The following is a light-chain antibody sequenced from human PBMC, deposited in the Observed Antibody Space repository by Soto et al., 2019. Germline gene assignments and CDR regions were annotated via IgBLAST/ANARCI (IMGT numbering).Light chain of an antibody. V-gene: IGKV1-5*03. J-gene: IGKJ1*01. Sequence: DIQGTQSPSTLSRSVGARVAITCRASQTISNWWAWYQQKPGKAPNLLNYNASPLKNGVPSRFSGSGSGTEFTLTISSLQPEDFATYYCQHNDSDSEAFGQGTKLEIK. CDR2: NAS. CDR1: QTISNW. CDR3: QHNDSDSEA.